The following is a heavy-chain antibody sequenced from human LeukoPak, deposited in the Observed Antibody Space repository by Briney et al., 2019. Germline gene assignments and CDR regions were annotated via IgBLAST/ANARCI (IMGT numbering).Heavy chain of an antibody. CDR2: VHLSGAT. Sequence: SETLSLTCAVSGGSITTTNWWSWVRQPPGKGLEWIGEVHLSGATNYNPSLESGVSMSIDKSKNHLSLEVTSVTAADTAIYYCTRESGAFSPFGFWGQGTLLTVSS. D-gene: IGHD1-26*01. CDR3: TRESGAFSPFGF. J-gene: IGHJ4*02. V-gene: IGHV4-4*02. CDR1: GGSITTTNW.